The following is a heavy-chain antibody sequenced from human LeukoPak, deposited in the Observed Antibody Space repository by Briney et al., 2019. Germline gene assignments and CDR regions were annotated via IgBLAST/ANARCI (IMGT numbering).Heavy chain of an antibody. V-gene: IGHV4-39*07. J-gene: IGHJ4*02. CDR2: IYYSGST. CDR1: GASISTSAYY. Sequence: SETLSLTCSVSGASISTSAYYWGWIRQPPGKGLEWIGSIYYSGSTYYNASLKSRVTISIDTSKNQFSLRLSSVTAADTAVYYCASDRGYSYGYQTLDYWGQGTLVTVSS. D-gene: IGHD5-18*01. CDR3: ASDRGYSYGYQTLDY.